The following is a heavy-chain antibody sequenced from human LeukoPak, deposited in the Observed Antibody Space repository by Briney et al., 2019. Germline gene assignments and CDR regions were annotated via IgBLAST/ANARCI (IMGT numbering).Heavy chain of an antibody. V-gene: IGHV3-23*01. J-gene: IGHJ4*02. CDR3: AKGLSGNFDY. CDR2: ISGSGGET. CDR1: GFTFSISA. Sequence: PGGSLRLSCAVSGFTFSISAMSWVRQAPGKGLEWVSGISGSGGETYYAESVKGRFTTSRDNSKNTLYMQMNSLRVEDTALYYCAKGLSGNFDYWGQGTLVTVSS.